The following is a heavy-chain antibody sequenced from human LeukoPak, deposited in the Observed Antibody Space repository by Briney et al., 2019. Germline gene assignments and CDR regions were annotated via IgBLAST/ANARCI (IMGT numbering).Heavy chain of an antibody. J-gene: IGHJ5*02. D-gene: IGHD4-11*01. CDR3: ARAPDYSNYLHRSDP. CDR1: GGSISSYY. Sequence: SETLSLTCTVSGGSISSYYWSWIRQPPGKGLEWIGYIYYTGSDNYNPSLQSRVTLSVDTSKNQFSLKLSSVTAADTAMYYCARAPDYSNYLHRSDPWGQGTLVTVSS. CDR2: IYYTGSD. V-gene: IGHV4-59*01.